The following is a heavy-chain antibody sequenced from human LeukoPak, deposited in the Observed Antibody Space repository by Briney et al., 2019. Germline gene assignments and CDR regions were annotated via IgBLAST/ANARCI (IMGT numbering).Heavy chain of an antibody. Sequence: SETLSLTCTVSGGSISSYYWSWIRQPPGKGLEWIGYIYYSGSTNYNPSLKSRVTISVDTSKNQFSLKLSSVTAADTAVYYCASISRYGEGYFDYWGQGTLVTVSS. D-gene: IGHD4-17*01. V-gene: IGHV4-59*08. J-gene: IGHJ4*02. CDR2: IYYSGST. CDR1: GGSISSYY. CDR3: ASISRYGEGYFDY.